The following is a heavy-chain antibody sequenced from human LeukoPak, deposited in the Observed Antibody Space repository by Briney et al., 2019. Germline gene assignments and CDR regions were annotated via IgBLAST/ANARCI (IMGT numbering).Heavy chain of an antibody. Sequence: GGSLRLSCAASGFTFSSYWMHWVRQAPGKGLVWVSRLNGDGRSTSYADSVKGRFTISRDNAKNTLYLQMNSLRAEDTAVYYCARCIVGAANWFDPWGQGTLVTVSS. CDR2: LNGDGRST. D-gene: IGHD1-26*01. CDR1: GFTFSSYW. V-gene: IGHV3-74*01. CDR3: ARCIVGAANWFDP. J-gene: IGHJ5*01.